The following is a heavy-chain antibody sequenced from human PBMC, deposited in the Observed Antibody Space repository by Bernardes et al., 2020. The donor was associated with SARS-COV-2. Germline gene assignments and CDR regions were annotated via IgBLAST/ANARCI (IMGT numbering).Heavy chain of an antibody. CDR3: ARPSQDYVGNDY. Sequence: APPKACCKASGYTFTSYGISWVRQAPGQGLEWMGWISAYNGTTTYAQKLQGRVTMTTDTSTSTAYMELRSLRSDDTAVYYCARPSQDYVGNDYWGQGTLVTGSS. V-gene: IGHV1-18*01. D-gene: IGHD3-16*01. CDR2: ISAYNGTT. J-gene: IGHJ4*02. CDR1: GYTFTSYG.